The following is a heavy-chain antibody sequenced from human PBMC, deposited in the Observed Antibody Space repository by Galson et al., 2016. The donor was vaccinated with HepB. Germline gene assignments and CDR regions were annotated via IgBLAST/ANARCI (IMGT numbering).Heavy chain of an antibody. CDR3: ARSYGGMIPRFVGDY. J-gene: IGHJ4*02. V-gene: IGHV4-39*01. D-gene: IGHD4-23*01. CDR2: IYHSGTT. CDR1: GGSVSSSTYY. Sequence: TLSLTCSVSGGSVSSSTYYWGWIRQPPGKGLEWIGSIYHSGTTYYNPSLKSRVALSMDTSKNQFSLSLSSVAATDTAVYYCARSYGGMIPRFVGDYWGQGILVTVAS.